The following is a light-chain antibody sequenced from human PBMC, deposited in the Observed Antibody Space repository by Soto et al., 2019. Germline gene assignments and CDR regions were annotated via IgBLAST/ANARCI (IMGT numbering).Light chain of an antibody. CDR1: QSVSSY. Sequence: EIVLTQSTATLSLSPGERATLYCRASQSVSSYLAWYQQKPGQAPRLLIYGASNRATGIPDRFSGSGSGTDFTLTISRLEPEEFAVYDCQQYGSSGTVGQGTKVDIK. J-gene: IGKJ1*01. CDR2: GAS. CDR3: QQYGSSGT. V-gene: IGKV3-20*01.